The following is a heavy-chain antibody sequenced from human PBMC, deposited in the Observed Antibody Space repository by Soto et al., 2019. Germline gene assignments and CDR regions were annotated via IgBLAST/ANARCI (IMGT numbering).Heavy chain of an antibody. J-gene: IGHJ4*02. Sequence: SETLSLTCTVSGGSISSYYWSWIQQPPGKGLEWIGYIYYSGSTNYNPSLKSRVTISVDTSKNQFSLKLSSVTAADTAVYYCARDSPVDCSGGSCYSSAFDYWGQGTLVTVSS. D-gene: IGHD2-15*01. V-gene: IGHV4-59*01. CDR2: IYYSGST. CDR1: GGSISSYY. CDR3: ARDSPVDCSGGSCYSSAFDY.